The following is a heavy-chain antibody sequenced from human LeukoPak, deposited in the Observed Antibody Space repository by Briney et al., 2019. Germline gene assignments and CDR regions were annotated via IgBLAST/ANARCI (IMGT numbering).Heavy chain of an antibody. V-gene: IGHV5-51*01. CDR3: ARHPTIDDYGDPSSYYFDY. J-gene: IGHJ4*02. CDR1: GSNFTGYW. CDR2: IYPGDSDT. Sequence: KPGASLQISCKGSGSNFTGYWIGWVRQLPGKGLEWMGIIYPGDSDTRYSPSFQGQVTISADKSISTAYLQWSSLKASDTAMYYCARHPTIDDYGDPSSYYFDYWGQGTLVTVSS. D-gene: IGHD4-17*01.